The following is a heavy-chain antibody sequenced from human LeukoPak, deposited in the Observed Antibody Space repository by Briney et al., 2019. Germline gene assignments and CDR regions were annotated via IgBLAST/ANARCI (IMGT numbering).Heavy chain of an antibody. Sequence: GGSLRLSCAASGCTFSRYWMHWVRQGPGKGLVWVPRINEDGSSTSYAESVRGRFTISRDNAKNTLYLQMNSLRAEDAAVYYCTTDTFGARDSWGQGTLVTVSS. V-gene: IGHV3-74*01. J-gene: IGHJ4*02. D-gene: IGHD3-10*01. CDR3: TTDTFGARDS. CDR2: INEDGSST. CDR1: GCTFSRYW.